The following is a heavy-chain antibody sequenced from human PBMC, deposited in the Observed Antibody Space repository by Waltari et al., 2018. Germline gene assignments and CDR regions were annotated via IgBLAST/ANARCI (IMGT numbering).Heavy chain of an antibody. CDR3: ARRGDGYNGDY. Sequence: EVQLVQSGAEVKKPGESLKISCEGSGYRFSSYWIGWVRQMPVKGLEWMGSINPGDSNTRYNPSFQGQVTVSADKSINTAYLQWGSLKASDTAMYYCARRGDGYNGDYWGQGTLVTVSS. D-gene: IGHD5-12*01. V-gene: IGHV5-51*01. CDR1: GYRFSSYW. CDR2: INPGDSNT. J-gene: IGHJ4*02.